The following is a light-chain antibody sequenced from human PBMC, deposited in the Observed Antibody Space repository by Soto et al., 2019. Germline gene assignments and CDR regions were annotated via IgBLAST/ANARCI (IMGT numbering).Light chain of an antibody. CDR2: DVS. Sequence: QSALTQPASVSGSPGQSITISCTGTSSDVGGYNYVSWYQQYPGKAPKLMIYDVSNRPSGVSNRFSGSKSGNAASLTISGLQAEDEADYCCSSYTRSSTLRVFGGGTKLIVL. CDR3: SSYTRSSTLRV. CDR1: SSDVGGYNY. J-gene: IGLJ2*01. V-gene: IGLV2-14*01.